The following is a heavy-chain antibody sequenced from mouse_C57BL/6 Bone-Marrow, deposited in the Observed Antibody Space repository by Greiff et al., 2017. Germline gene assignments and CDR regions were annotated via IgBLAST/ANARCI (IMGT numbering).Heavy chain of an antibody. J-gene: IGHJ3*01. CDR1: GYTFTSYW. D-gene: IGHD3-1*01. CDR3: ARSGEMAD. CDR2: INPSSGYT. Sequence: QVQLQQSGAELAKPGASVTLSCKASGYTFTSYWMHWVKQRPGQGLEWIGYINPSSGYTKYNQKYKDKATLTEEKTSSTAYMQLSSLTYEDSAVYECARSGEMADGGQGTLVNVSA. V-gene: IGHV1-7*01.